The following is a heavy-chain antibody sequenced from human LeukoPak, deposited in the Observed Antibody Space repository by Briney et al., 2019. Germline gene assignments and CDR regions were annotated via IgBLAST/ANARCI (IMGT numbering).Heavy chain of an antibody. CDR1: GYSFTSYW. CDR2: IYPGDSDT. J-gene: IGHJ4*02. D-gene: IGHD1-1*01. Sequence: GESLKISCKGSGYSFTSYWIGWVRQMPGKGLEWMGIIYPGDSDTRYSPSFQGQVTISADKSISTAYLQWSSLKASDTAMYYCARYQLEPRGLRVYYFDYWGQGTLVTVSS. V-gene: IGHV5-51*01. CDR3: ARYQLEPRGLRVYYFDY.